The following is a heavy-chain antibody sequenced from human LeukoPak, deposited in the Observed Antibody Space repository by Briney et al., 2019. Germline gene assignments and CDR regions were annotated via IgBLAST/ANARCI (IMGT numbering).Heavy chain of an antibody. Sequence: GGSLRLSCAASGFTFSSYGMHWVRQAPGKGLEWVAVIWYDGSNKYYADSVKGRFTISRDNSKNMLHLQMNSLRAEDTAVYYCARDVARSFDYWGQGTLVTVSS. D-gene: IGHD5-12*01. V-gene: IGHV3-33*01. CDR3: ARDVARSFDY. CDR1: GFTFSSYG. J-gene: IGHJ4*02. CDR2: IWYDGSNK.